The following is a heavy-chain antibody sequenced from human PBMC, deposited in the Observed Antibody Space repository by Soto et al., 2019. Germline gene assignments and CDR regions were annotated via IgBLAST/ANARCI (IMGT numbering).Heavy chain of an antibody. J-gene: IGHJ5*02. D-gene: IGHD2-8*01. CDR3: AALPQQAVYDTGFDP. V-gene: IGHV3-7*03. Sequence: EVKLVESGGGLVQPGGSLRLSCEASGINFRIYWMSWVRQAPGKGPEWVANIKPDGSEQYYLDSVKGRFTISRDNARKSLFLQVISLRAEDTAVYYFAALPQQAVYDTGFDPWGQGTLVTVAS. CDR2: IKPDGSEQ. CDR1: GINFRIYW.